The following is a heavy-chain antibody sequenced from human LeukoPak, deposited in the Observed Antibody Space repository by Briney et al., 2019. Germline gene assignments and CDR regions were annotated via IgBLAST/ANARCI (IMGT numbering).Heavy chain of an antibody. CDR2: IYPGDSDT. V-gene: IGHV5-51*01. D-gene: IGHD2-15*01. CDR3: ARFQVVVVAATSYDAFDI. CDR1: GYSFTSYW. J-gene: IGHJ3*02. Sequence: AEALKISSKSSGYSFTSYWSGWGRQMPGNGLEWMGSIYPGDSDTRYSPSFQGQVTISADKSISTAYLQWSSLKASDTAMYYCARFQVVVVAATSYDAFDIWGQGTMVTVSS.